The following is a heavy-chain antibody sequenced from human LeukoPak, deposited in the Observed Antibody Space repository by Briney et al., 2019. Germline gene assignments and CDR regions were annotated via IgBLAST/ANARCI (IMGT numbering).Heavy chain of an antibody. J-gene: IGHJ4*02. D-gene: IGHD5-18*01. V-gene: IGHV4-30-2*01. Sequence: SETLSLTCTVSGVSISSSGHYWSWIRQPPGKGLEWIGYVYQSGITYYNPSLKSRVTISLDRSKNQFSLELSSVTAADTAVYFCAAVDSVDDDSYYIDFWGQGTLVTVSS. CDR2: VYQSGIT. CDR3: AAVDSVDDDSYYIDF. CDR1: GVSISSSGHY.